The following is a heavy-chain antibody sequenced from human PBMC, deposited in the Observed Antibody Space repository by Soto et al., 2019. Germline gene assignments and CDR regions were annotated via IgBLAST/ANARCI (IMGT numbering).Heavy chain of an antibody. V-gene: IGHV4-30-2*01. J-gene: IGHJ3*02. CDR1: GGSISRGGYS. Sequence: SETLSLTCAVSGGSISRGGYSCCWIRQPPGKGLEWIGYIYHSGSTYYNPSLKSRVTISVDRSKNQFSLKLSSVTAADTAVYYCARGGGYYDSSGTYDDAFDIWGQWTMVTVSS. CDR3: ARGGGYYDSSGTYDDAFDI. CDR2: IYHSGST. D-gene: IGHD3-22*01.